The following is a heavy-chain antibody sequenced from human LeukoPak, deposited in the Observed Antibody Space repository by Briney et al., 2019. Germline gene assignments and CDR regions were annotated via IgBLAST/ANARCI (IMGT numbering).Heavy chain of an antibody. CDR3: ASIAADCDY. Sequence: GGSLRLPCSASGFTFSTYWMSWVRQAPGKGLEWVANMKRDGSEIYYVDSVRGRFTISRDNARNSLYLQMNSLRAEDTAVYYCASIAADCDYWGQGTLVTVSS. J-gene: IGHJ4*02. D-gene: IGHD6-13*01. CDR1: GFTFSTYW. CDR2: MKRDGSEI. V-gene: IGHV3-7*03.